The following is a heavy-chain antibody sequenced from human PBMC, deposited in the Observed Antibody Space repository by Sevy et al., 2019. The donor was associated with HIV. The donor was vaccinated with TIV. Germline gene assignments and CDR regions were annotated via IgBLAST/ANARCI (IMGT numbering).Heavy chain of an antibody. CDR1: GYTLTAYY. CDR3: ARGGTLHTYSIDTFDI. J-gene: IGHJ3*02. Sequence: ASVKVSCKASGYTLTAYYIHWVRQAPGQGLEWMGWMNPNTGVTGNAQMFQGRVTMTRDTSISTAYMELSRLTSDDTAVYFCARGGTLHTYSIDTFDIWGQGTMVTVSS. V-gene: IGHV1-2*02. D-gene: IGHD3-16*01. CDR2: MNPNTGVT.